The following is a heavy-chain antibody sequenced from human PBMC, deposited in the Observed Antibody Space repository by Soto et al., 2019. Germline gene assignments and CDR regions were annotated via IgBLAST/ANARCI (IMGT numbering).Heavy chain of an antibody. CDR1: AGSISSSTW. J-gene: IGHJ4*02. CDR3: ARAGSKRASDY. Sequence: SETLSLTXAVSAGSISSSTWWHWVRQPPGKGLEWIGEIYPGGSTNYNPSLKSRVTISVDRSKNQFSLKLSSVTAADTAVYYCARAGSKRASDYWGQGTLVTVSS. V-gene: IGHV4-4*02. D-gene: IGHD3-10*01. CDR2: IYPGGST.